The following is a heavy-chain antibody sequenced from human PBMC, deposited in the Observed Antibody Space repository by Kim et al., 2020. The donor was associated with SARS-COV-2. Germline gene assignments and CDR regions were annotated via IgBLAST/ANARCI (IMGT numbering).Heavy chain of an antibody. CDR2: ISYDGSNK. Sequence: GGSLRLSCAASGFTLSSYGMHWVRQAPGKGLEWVAVISYDGSNKYYADSVKGRFTISRDNSKNTLYLQMNSLRAEDTAVYYCAKSSHYDFWSGSPLFDYWGQGTLVTVSS. V-gene: IGHV3-30*18. CDR1: GFTLSSYG. CDR3: AKSSHYDFWSGSPLFDY. D-gene: IGHD3-3*01. J-gene: IGHJ4*02.